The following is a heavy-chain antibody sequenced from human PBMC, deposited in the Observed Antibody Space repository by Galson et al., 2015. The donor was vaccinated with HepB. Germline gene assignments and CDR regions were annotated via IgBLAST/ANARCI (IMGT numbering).Heavy chain of an antibody. CDR3: ARERVEQWLDSFYYYGMDV. CDR1: GYTFTSYG. D-gene: IGHD6-19*01. Sequence: SVKVSCKASGYTFTSYGISWVRQAPGQGLEWMGWISAYNGNTNYAQKLQGRVTMTTDTSTSTAYMELRSLRSDDTAVYYCARERVEQWLDSFYYYGMDVWGQGTTVTVSS. CDR2: ISAYNGNT. J-gene: IGHJ6*02. V-gene: IGHV1-18*01.